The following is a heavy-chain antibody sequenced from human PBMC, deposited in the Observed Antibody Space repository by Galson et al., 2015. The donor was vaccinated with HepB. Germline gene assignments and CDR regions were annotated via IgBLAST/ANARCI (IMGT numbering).Heavy chain of an antibody. CDR3: ARDSPHRPQVERLLAFDI. CDR2: TYYRSKWYN. V-gene: IGHV6-1*01. Sequence: CAISGDSVSSNSAAWNWIRQSPSRGLEWLGRTYYRSKWYNDYAVSVKSRITINPDTSKNQFSLQLNSVTPEDTAVYYCARDSPHRPQVERLLAFDIWGQGTMVTVSS. J-gene: IGHJ3*02. D-gene: IGHD1-1*01. CDR1: GDSVSSNSAA.